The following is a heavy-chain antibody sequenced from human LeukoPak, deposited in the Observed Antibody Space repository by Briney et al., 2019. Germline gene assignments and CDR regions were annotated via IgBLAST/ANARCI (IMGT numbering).Heavy chain of an antibody. D-gene: IGHD6-19*01. CDR1: GFTFSSYS. CDR3: ARDAPYSSGWYGERDY. CDR2: ISSSSSTI. V-gene: IGHV3-48*01. Sequence: GGSLRLSCAASGFTFSSYSMNWVRQAPGKGLEWVSYISSSSSTIYYADSVKGRFTISRDNAKNSLYLQMNSLRAGDTAVYYCARDAPYSSGWYGERDYWGQGTLVTVSS. J-gene: IGHJ4*02.